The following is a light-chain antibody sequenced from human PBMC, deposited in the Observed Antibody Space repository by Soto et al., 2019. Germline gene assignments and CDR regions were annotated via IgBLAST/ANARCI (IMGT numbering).Light chain of an antibody. Sequence: DIQMTQSPSSLSASVGDRVTITCRASQSISNFLNWYQQKPGKAPKLLIYDASSLQSGAPSRFSGSGSGTDFTLTIGSLQSEDFATYYCQQSYTTPITFGQGTRLEIK. CDR3: QQSYTTPIT. V-gene: IGKV1-39*01. CDR2: DAS. CDR1: QSISNF. J-gene: IGKJ5*01.